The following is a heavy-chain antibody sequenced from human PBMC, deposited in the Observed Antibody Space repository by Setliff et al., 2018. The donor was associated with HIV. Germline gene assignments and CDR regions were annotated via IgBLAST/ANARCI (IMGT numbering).Heavy chain of an antibody. CDR2: SYYSGST. Sequence: SETLSLTCTVSGGSISSSSYYWGWIRQPPGKGLEWIGSSYYSGSTYYNPSLKSRVTISVDTSKNQFSLKLSSVTAADTAVYYCASGAVAGYYYYYGMDVWGQGTTVTVSS. V-gene: IGHV4-39*01. J-gene: IGHJ6*02. CDR3: ASGAVAGYYYYYGMDV. D-gene: IGHD6-19*01. CDR1: GGSISSSSYY.